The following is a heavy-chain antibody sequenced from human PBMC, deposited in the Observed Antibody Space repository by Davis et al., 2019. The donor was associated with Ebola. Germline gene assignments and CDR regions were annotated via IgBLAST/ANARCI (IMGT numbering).Heavy chain of an antibody. J-gene: IGHJ4*02. CDR3: TRKGTYDLTMVQGVPFDY. D-gene: IGHD3-10*01. CDR1: GFTFSSYW. CDR2: IKQDGSEK. V-gene: IGHV3-7*03. Sequence: GGSLRLSCAASGFTFSSYWMSWVRQAPGKGLEWVANIKQDGSEKYYVDSVKGRFTISRDNAKNSLYLQMNSLKTEDTAVYYCTRKGTYDLTMVQGVPFDYWGQGTLVTVSS.